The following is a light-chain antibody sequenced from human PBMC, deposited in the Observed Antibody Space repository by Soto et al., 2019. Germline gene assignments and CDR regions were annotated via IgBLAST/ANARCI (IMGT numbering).Light chain of an antibody. CDR2: YDS. CDR1: NIGSKS. CDR3: QVWASSSDHV. V-gene: IGLV3-21*04. Sequence: SYELTQPPSVSVAPGETATITCGGDNIGSKSVHWYQQKPGQAPVLVIYYDSARPSGIPERFSGSNSGDTATLTISRVEAGDEADYYCQVWASSSDHVFGTGTKLTVL. J-gene: IGLJ1*01.